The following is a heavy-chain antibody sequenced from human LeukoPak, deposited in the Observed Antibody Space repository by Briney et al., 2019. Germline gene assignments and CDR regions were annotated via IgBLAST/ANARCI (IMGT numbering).Heavy chain of an antibody. CDR1: GFTVSTDN. CDR3: TKRSRGYYDY. D-gene: IGHD3-10*01. J-gene: IGHJ4*02. Sequence: GGSLRLSCAASGFTVSTDNMSWVRQVPGKGLEWVSVVYSGNDGTTYADCVRGRFTTSRDDSKNMVYLQMNNLRLEDAAVFYCTKRSRGYYDYWGQGTLVTVSS. V-gene: IGHV3-66*02. CDR2: VYSGNDGT.